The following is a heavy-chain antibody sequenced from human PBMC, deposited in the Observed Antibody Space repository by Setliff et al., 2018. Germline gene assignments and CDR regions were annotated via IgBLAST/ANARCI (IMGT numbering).Heavy chain of an antibody. CDR2: IYTSGTT. CDR3: ARWRVRDSGYYPRLSYMDV. CDR1: GASISSYY. Sequence: PSETLSLTCSVSGASISSYYWSWIRQPPGKGLEWIGYIYTSGTTKYNPSLKSRVTISIDTSKSQFSLNLSSVTAADTAVYYCARWRVRDSGYYPRLSYMDVWGRGTTVTVSS. D-gene: IGHD3-22*01. J-gene: IGHJ6*03. V-gene: IGHV4-4*08.